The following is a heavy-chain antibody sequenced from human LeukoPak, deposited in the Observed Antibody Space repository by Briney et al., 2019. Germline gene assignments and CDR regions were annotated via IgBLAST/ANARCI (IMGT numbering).Heavy chain of an antibody. D-gene: IGHD3-3*01. J-gene: IGHJ4*02. Sequence: GGSLRLSCEASGFTFSAYAMTWVRQAPGKGLEWVANIKQDGSEKYYVDSVKGRFTISRDNAKNSLYLQMNSLRAEDTAVYYCATYFTNFWSGYYPSYWGQGTLVTVSS. CDR1: GFTFSAYA. CDR2: IKQDGSEK. V-gene: IGHV3-7*05. CDR3: ATYFTNFWSGYYPSY.